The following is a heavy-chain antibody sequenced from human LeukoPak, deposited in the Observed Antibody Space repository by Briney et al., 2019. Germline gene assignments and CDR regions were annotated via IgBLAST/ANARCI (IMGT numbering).Heavy chain of an antibody. Sequence: GGSLRLSCAASGFIFSTYAMSWVRQAPGKGLEWLSSISGSDGSTYYADSVKGRFTISRDNSKNTLYLQMNSLRAEGTAIYYCVAFDYWGQGTLVTVSS. CDR1: GFIFSTYA. V-gene: IGHV3-23*01. CDR3: VAFDY. CDR2: ISGSDGST. J-gene: IGHJ4*02.